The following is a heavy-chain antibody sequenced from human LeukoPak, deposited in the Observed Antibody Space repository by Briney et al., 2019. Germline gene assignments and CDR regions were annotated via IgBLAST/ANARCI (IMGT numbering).Heavy chain of an antibody. D-gene: IGHD1-26*01. Sequence: GGSLRLSCAASGFTVSSNYMSWVRQAPGKGLEWVSVIYSGGSTYYADSVKGRFTISRGNSKNTLYLQMNSLRAEDTAVYYCARDEGVGAHDAFDIWGQGTMVTVSS. V-gene: IGHV3-66*01. J-gene: IGHJ3*02. CDR2: IYSGGST. CDR1: GFTVSSNY. CDR3: ARDEGVGAHDAFDI.